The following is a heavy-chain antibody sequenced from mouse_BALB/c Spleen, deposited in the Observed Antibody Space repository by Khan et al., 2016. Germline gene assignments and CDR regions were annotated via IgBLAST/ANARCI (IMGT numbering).Heavy chain of an antibody. Sequence: EVQLQESGPGLVKPSQSLSLTCTVTGYSITSDYAWNWIRQFPGKKLEWMGYISYSGSTSYNPSFKSRISITRDTSKNQFFLQLNYVTNEDTATYDCARTLLRLYYFDYWGQGTTLTVSS. CDR2: ISYSGST. D-gene: IGHD1-2*01. CDR1: GYSITSDYA. CDR3: ARTLLRLYYFDY. J-gene: IGHJ2*01. V-gene: IGHV3-2*02.